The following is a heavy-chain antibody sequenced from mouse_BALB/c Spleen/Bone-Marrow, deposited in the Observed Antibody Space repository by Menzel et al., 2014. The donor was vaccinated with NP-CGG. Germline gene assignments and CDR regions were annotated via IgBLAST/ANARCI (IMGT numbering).Heavy chain of an antibody. CDR2: INPYNGDT. V-gene: IGHV1-20*02. D-gene: IGHD2-14*01. Sequence: EVKLMESGPGLVKPGASVKISCKASGYSFTGYFMNWVMQSHGKSLEWIGRINPYNGDTFYNQKFKGKAILTVDKSSSTAHMELRSLASEDSAVYYCARGDYRFDEGYFDCWGQGTSLTVSS. CDR1: GYSFTGYF. CDR3: ARGDYRFDEGYFDC. J-gene: IGHJ2*02.